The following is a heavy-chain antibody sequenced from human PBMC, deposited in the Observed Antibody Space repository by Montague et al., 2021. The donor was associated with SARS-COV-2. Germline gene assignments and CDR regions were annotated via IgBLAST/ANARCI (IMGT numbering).Heavy chain of an antibody. CDR2: ISGSGGRT. Sequence: SLRLSCAASEFTFSSYAMSWFRQAPGKGLEWVSAISGSGGRTYYADSVKGRFTLSRDNSKNTLYLQMNSLRAEDTAVYYCAKAVLGSSSYFDYWGQGTLVTVSS. J-gene: IGHJ4*02. V-gene: IGHV3-23*01. CDR1: EFTFSSYA. CDR3: AKAVLGSSSYFDY. D-gene: IGHD6-13*01.